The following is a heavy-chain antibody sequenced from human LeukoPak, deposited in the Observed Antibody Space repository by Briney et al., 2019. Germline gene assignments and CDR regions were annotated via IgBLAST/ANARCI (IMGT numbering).Heavy chain of an antibody. CDR3: ARERLNPANWFDP. D-gene: IGHD4/OR15-4a*01. V-gene: IGHV1-2*02. Sequence: ASVKVSCKASGYTFTDYYIHWVRQAPGQGLEWVGWINPNSGGTNYAQKFYARVTMTRDTSIGTAYMELSRLRSDDTAVYYCARERLNPANWFDPWGQGTLVTVSS. J-gene: IGHJ5*02. CDR2: INPNSGGT. CDR1: GYTFTDYY.